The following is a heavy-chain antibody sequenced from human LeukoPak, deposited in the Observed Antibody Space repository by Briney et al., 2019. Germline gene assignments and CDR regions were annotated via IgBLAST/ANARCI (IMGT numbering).Heavy chain of an antibody. CDR3: AKSPKDTAPLGART. V-gene: IGHV3-30*02. CDR1: GFTFSSYG. D-gene: IGHD5-18*01. J-gene: IGHJ4*02. Sequence: SGGSLRLSCAASGFTFSSYGMHWVRQAPGKGLEWVAFIRYDGSNKYYADSVKGRFIISRDNSKNTLYLQMNSLRVDDTAVYYCAKSPKDTAPLGARTGGQGALVTVSS. CDR2: IRYDGSNK.